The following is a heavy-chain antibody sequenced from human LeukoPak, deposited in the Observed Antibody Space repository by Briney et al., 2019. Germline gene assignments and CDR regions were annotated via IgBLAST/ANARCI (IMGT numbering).Heavy chain of an antibody. J-gene: IGHJ4*02. CDR3: VREESGGYFDY. D-gene: IGHD2-8*02. Sequence: ASVKVACKSFGFTFTNYLLHWVRQAPGQGLEWVGRIAPSVDTTNYAQKFRGRVTMTRDTSASTVYMELSSLRSDDTAIYYCVREESGGYFDYWGQGTLVTVSS. CDR2: IAPSVDTT. CDR1: GFTFTNYL. V-gene: IGHV1-46*01.